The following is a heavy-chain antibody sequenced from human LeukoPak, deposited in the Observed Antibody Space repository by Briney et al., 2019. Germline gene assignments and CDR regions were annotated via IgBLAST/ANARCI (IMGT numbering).Heavy chain of an antibody. D-gene: IGHD3-3*01. CDR2: IYYSGST. CDR3: ARQYYTGFFDY. V-gene: IGHV4-59*08. CDR1: GGSISSYY. J-gene: IGHJ4*02. Sequence: SETLSLTCTVSGGSISSYYWSWIRQPPGKGLEWIGYIYYSGSTNYNPSFKSRVTISVDTSKNQFSLKLSSVTAADTAVYYCARQYYTGFFDYWGQGTLVTVSS.